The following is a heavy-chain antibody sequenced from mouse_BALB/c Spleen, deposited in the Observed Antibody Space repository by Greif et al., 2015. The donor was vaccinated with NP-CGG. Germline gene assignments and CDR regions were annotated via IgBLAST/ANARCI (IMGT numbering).Heavy chain of an antibody. CDR1: GFTFTDYY. J-gene: IGHJ4*01. D-gene: IGHD2-14*01. V-gene: IGHV7-3*02. CDR2: IRNKANGYTT. Sequence: EVQRVESGGGLVQPGGSLRLSCATSGFTFTDYYMSWVRQPPGKALEWLGFIRNKANGYTTEYSASVKGRFTISRDNSQSILYLQMNTLRAEDSATYYCARDIYYRDAMDYWGQGTSVTVSS. CDR3: ARDIYYRDAMDY.